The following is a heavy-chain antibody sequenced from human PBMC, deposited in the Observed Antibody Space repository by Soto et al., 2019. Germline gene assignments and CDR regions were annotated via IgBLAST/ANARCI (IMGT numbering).Heavy chain of an antibody. CDR1: GYTFTSYA. CDR3: ARDPQTGYSSGWSKRAGSGYFDY. D-gene: IGHD6-19*01. V-gene: IGHV1-3*01. CDR2: INAGNGNT. J-gene: IGHJ4*02. Sequence: GASVKVSCKASGYTFTSYAMHWVRQAPGQRLEWMGWINAGNGNTKYSQKFQGRVTITRDTSASTAYMELSSLRSEDTAVYYCARDPQTGYSSGWSKRAGSGYFDYWGQGTLVTVFS.